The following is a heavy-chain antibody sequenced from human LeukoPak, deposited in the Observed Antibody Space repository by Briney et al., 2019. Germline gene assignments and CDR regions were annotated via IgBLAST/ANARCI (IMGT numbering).Heavy chain of an antibody. CDR2: IKFHGHET. CDR1: GFNFNNYD. J-gene: IGHJ6*03. CDR3: ARDGVFGVVAYMDV. V-gene: IGHV3-30*02. Sequence: PGGSLRLSCVASGFNFNNYDLHWVRQAPGKGLEWVAFIKFHGHETFYADSVEGRFTFSRDNSRNTVYLQMNSLRSEDTAVYYCARDGVFGVVAYMDVWGKGTTVTVSS. D-gene: IGHD3-3*01.